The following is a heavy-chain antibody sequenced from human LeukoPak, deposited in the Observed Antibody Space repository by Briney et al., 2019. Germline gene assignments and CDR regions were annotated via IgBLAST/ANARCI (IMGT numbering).Heavy chain of an antibody. D-gene: IGHD3-10*01. J-gene: IGHJ5*02. V-gene: IGHV4-59*08. CDR1: GGSISSYY. CDR2: IYSSGST. Sequence: SETLSLTCTVSGGSISSYYWSWIRQPPGKGLEWIGYIYSSGSTYYNPSLKSRVTISLDTSKNQFSLKLSSVTAADTAVYYCARLSMVRGVKGFDPWGQGTLVTVSS. CDR3: ARLSMVRGVKGFDP.